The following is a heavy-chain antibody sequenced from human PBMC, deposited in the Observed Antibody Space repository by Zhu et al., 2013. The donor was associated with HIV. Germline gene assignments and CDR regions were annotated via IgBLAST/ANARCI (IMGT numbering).Heavy chain of an antibody. CDR2: IKQDGSEK. V-gene: IGHV3-7*01. J-gene: IGHJ4*02. CDR3: ARDRSPGVVTPIDY. Sequence: EVQLLESGGGLVQPGGSLRLSCAASGFTFSTYSMTWVRQAPGKGLEWVANIKQDGSEKYYVDSVKGRFTISRDNAKNSLYLQMNSLRAEDTAVYYCARDRSPGVVTPIDYWGQGTLVTVSS. D-gene: IGHD2-21*02. CDR1: GFTFSTYS.